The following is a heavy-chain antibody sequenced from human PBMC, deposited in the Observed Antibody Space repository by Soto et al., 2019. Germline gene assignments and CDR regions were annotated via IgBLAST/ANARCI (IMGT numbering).Heavy chain of an antibody. V-gene: IGHV3-23*01. J-gene: IGHJ4*02. Sequence: EVQLLESGGGLVQPGGSLRLSCAASGFTFSNYAMSWVRQAPGKGLEWVSGIGGRATSAYYADSVKGRFAISRDNSYNTLFLQLNSLRAEDTAVYYCAKSRYSDSSGDFYDFWGQGTLVSVXX. CDR3: AKSRYSDSSGDFYDF. CDR1: GFTFSNYA. D-gene: IGHD3-22*01. CDR2: IGGRATSA.